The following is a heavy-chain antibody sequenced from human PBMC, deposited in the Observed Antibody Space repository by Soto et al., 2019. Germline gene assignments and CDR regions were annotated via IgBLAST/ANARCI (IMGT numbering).Heavy chain of an antibody. CDR2: IGTYNGNT. V-gene: IGHV1-18*01. J-gene: IGHJ4*02. Sequence: ASVKVSCKASGYTFTSYGISWVRQAPGQGLEWMGWIGTYNGNTNYAQKLQGRVTMTTDTSTSTAYMELRSLRSDDTAVYYCVRVVAIPGYPDNWGQGTLVTVSS. D-gene: IGHD5-12*01. CDR3: VRVVAIPGYPDN. CDR1: GYTFTSYG.